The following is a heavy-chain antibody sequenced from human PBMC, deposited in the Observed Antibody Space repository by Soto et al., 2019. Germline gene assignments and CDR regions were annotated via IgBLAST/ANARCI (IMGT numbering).Heavy chain of an antibody. D-gene: IGHD3-22*01. V-gene: IGHV4-59*02. J-gene: IGHJ5*02. Sequence: XESLALTFTVSAGSVTTSYWSWIRQPLGKALEWIGYISYRGSTNYNPSLKSRLTISIDTSKSQISLKLTSMTTADTAVYYCASSGIVGREVNTWFDPWGQGTLVTVSS. CDR1: AGSVTTSY. CDR2: ISYRGST. CDR3: ASSGIVGREVNTWFDP.